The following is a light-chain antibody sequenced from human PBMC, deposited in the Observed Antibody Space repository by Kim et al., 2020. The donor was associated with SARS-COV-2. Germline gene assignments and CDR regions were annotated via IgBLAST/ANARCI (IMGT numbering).Light chain of an antibody. V-gene: IGKV3-11*01. J-gene: IGKJ4*01. CDR3: QQRSNWPLT. CDR1: QSIATY. CDR2: DAS. Sequence: VYPGERATLSCRASQSIATYLAWYQQRPGQAPRLLIYDASNRATGTPARISGSGSGTDFTLTISSLEPEDFAVYYCQQRSNWPLTFGGGTKVDIK.